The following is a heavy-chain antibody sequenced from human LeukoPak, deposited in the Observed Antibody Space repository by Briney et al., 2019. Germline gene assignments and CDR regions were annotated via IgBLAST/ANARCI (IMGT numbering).Heavy chain of an antibody. CDR3: AKDPRYSSGWSEFDP. CDR2: ISGSGGST. J-gene: IGHJ5*02. Sequence: GGSLRLSCAASGFTFSSYAMSWVRQASGKGLEWVSAISGSGGSTYYADSVKGRFTISRDNSKNTLYLQMNSLRAEDTAVYYCAKDPRYSSGWSEFDPWGQGTLVTVSS. CDR1: GFTFSSYA. V-gene: IGHV3-23*01. D-gene: IGHD6-19*01.